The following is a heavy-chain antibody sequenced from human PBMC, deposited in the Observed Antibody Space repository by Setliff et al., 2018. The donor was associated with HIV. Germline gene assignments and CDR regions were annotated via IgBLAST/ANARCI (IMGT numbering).Heavy chain of an antibody. CDR2: IYDGGTT. Sequence: SLRLSCAASGFTFDPYAMHWVRQVPGKGLEWVSIIYDGGTTYYADSVKGRFTISRDNAKNSLYLQMNSLRAEDTAVYYCATPLWSVDTTMLMWPGYWGQGALVTVSS. CDR1: GFTFDPYA. V-gene: IGHV3-9*01. J-gene: IGHJ4*02. CDR3: ATPLWSVDTTMLMWPGY. D-gene: IGHD5-18*01.